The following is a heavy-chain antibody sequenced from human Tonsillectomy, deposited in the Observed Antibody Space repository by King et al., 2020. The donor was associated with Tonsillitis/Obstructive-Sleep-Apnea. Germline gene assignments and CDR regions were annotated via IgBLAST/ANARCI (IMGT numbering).Heavy chain of an antibody. J-gene: IGHJ3*01. D-gene: IGHD3-16*02. CDR2: IRVYNGKT. V-gene: IGHV1-18*01. Sequence: QLVQSGAEVRKPGSSVKVSCKASGYTFKNYGISWVRQAPGQGLEWMGWIRVYNGKTNYEQKFQGRVTMTTDTSTSTAYMELGSLRSDDTAVYYCARDLSSGFDVWGQGTMVTVSS. CDR3: ARDLSSGFDV. CDR1: GYTFKNYG.